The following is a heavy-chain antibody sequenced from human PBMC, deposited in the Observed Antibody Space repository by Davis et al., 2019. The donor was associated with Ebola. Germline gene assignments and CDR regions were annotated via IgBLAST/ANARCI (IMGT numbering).Heavy chain of an antibody. Sequence: SETLSLTCTVSRDSISPYYWSWLRQPPGKGLEWIGYIYYSGSTNYNPSLKSRVTISVDTSKNQFSLKLSSVTAADTAVYYCAGASRITMMSWGQGTLVTVSS. V-gene: IGHV4-59*08. D-gene: IGHD3-22*01. CDR3: AGASRITMMS. CDR2: IYYSGST. CDR1: RDSISPYY. J-gene: IGHJ5*02.